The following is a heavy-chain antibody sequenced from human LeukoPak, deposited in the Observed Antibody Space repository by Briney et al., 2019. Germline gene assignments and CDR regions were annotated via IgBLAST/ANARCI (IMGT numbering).Heavy chain of an antibody. CDR1: GFTFSNYA. CDR3: AQEVIAARKFDP. D-gene: IGHD6-6*01. J-gene: IGHJ5*02. CDR2: ISGSGDST. Sequence: GGSLRLSCTASGFTFSNYAMSWVRQAPGEGLEWVSAISGSGDSTYYADSVKGRFTISRDNLKNTLYLQTYSLRAEDTAVYYCAQEVIAARKFDPWGQGTLVTVSS. V-gene: IGHV3-23*01.